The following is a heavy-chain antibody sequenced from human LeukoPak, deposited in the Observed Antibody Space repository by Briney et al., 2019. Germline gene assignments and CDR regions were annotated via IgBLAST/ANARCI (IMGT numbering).Heavy chain of an antibody. J-gene: IGHJ6*02. CDR3: ASGNQTPYYYYGMDV. V-gene: IGHV3-48*03. CDR2: IFSSAITI. Sequence: GGSLRLSCAVSGVTFSSYEVNWVRQAPGRGLESVSYIFSSAITIYYADSVKGRLTISRDNAKNSLYMQMNSLRAEDTAVYYCASGNQTPYYYYGMDVWGQGTTVTVSS. D-gene: IGHD4-23*01. CDR1: GVTFSSYE.